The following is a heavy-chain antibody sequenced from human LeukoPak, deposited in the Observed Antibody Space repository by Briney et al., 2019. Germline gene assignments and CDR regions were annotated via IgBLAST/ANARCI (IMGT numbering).Heavy chain of an antibody. V-gene: IGHV2-5*02. D-gene: IGHD3-22*01. J-gene: IGHJ4*02. CDR1: GFSLSTSGVG. Sequence: SGPTLVNPTQTLTLTCTFSGFSLSTSGVGVGWIRQPPGKALEWLALIHWDDDKRYSPSLKSRLTITKDTSKNQVVLTMTNMDPVDTATYYCAHLYDSSGYYFPLSGYYFDYRGQGTLVTVSS. CDR2: IHWDDDK. CDR3: AHLYDSSGYYFPLSGYYFDY.